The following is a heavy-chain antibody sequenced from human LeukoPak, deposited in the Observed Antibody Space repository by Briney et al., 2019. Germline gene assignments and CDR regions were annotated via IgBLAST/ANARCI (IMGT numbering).Heavy chain of an antibody. CDR2: IKQDGSEK. D-gene: IGHD3-3*01. CDR3: ARAPFWSDPHLSGYYYHMDV. J-gene: IGHJ6*03. V-gene: IGHV3-7*01. CDR1: GFTFSSYS. Sequence: GGSLRLSCAASGFTFSSYSMSWVRQAPGKGLEWVANIKQDGSEKYYVDSVKGRFTISRDNAKNSLYLQMNSLRAEDTAVYYCARAPFWSDPHLSGYYYHMDVWGKGTTVTVSS.